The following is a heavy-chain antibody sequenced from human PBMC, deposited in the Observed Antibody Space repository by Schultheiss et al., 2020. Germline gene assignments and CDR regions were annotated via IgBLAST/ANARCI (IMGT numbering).Heavy chain of an antibody. D-gene: IGHD1-1*01. CDR2: IYYSGST. V-gene: IGHV4-30-4*07. J-gene: IGHJ6*02. Sequence: SATLSLTCAVSGGSISSGGYSWSWIRQPPGKGLEWIGYIYYSGSTYYNPSLKSRVTISVDTSKNQFSLKLSSVTAADTAVYYCARVSRASTTSRLYYYYGMDVWGQGTTVTVSS. CDR1: GGSISSGGYS. CDR3: ARVSRASTTSRLYYYYGMDV.